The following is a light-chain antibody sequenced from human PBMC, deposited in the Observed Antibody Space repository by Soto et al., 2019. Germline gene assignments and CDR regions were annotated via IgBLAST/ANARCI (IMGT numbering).Light chain of an antibody. Sequence: QSVLTQPPSVSGAPGQRVTISCTESSSNIGAGYDVHWYQQLPGTAPKLLIYGNSNRPSGVPDRFSGSKSGTSASLAITGLQAEDEADYYCQSYESSRSGWVFGGGTKLTVL. CDR1: SSNIGAGYD. J-gene: IGLJ3*02. CDR3: QSYESSRSGWV. V-gene: IGLV1-40*01. CDR2: GNS.